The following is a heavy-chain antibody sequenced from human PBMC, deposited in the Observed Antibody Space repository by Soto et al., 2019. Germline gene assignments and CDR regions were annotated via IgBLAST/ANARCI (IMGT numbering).Heavy chain of an antibody. J-gene: IGHJ4*02. V-gene: IGHV3-74*01. CDR3: VRTSLVVAAATREDY. CDR2: INSDGSST. CDR1: GFTFSSYW. Sequence: EVQLVESGGGLVQPGGSLRLSCAASGFTFSSYWMHWVRQAPGKVLVCVSRINSDGSSTSYSESVNVRFTISRDNAKNTLYLQMNSLRAEDTAVYYCVRTSLVVAAATREDYWGQGTLVNVSS. D-gene: IGHD2-15*01.